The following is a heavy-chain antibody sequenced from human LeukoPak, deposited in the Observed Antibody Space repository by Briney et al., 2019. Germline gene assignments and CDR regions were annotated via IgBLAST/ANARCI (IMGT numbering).Heavy chain of an antibody. CDR2: INHSGST. V-gene: IGHV4-34*01. CDR1: GGSFSGYY. CDR3: AGSGYSGYDLNY. J-gene: IGHJ4*02. D-gene: IGHD5-12*01. Sequence: PSVTLSLTCAVYGGSFSGYYWSWIRQPPGKGLEWIGEINHSGSTNYNPSLKSRVTISVDTSKNQFSLKLSSVTAADTAVYYCAGSGYSGYDLNYWGQGTLVTVSS.